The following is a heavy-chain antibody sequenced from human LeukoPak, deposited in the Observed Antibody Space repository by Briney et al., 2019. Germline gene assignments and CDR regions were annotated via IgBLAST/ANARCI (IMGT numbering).Heavy chain of an antibody. D-gene: IGHD3-10*01. V-gene: IGHV1-24*01. Sequence: GASVKVSCKVSGYTLTELSMHWVRQAPGKGLEWMGGFDPEDGETIYAQKFQGRVTMTEDTSTDTAYMELSSLRSEDTAVYYCATGWFGELFPRFDYWGQGTLVTVSS. CDR2: FDPEDGET. CDR3: ATGWFGELFPRFDY. J-gene: IGHJ4*02. CDR1: GYTLTELS.